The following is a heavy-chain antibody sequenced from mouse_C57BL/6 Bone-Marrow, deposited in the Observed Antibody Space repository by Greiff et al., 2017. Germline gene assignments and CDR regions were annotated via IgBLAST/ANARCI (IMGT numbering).Heavy chain of an antibody. Sequence: VQVVESGAELARPGASVKLSCKASGYTFTSYGISWVKQRTGQGLEWIGEIYPRSGNTYYNEKFKGKATLTADKSSSTAYMELRSLTSEDSAVYFCARWDYGSSYDYFDYWGQGTTLTVSS. V-gene: IGHV1-81*01. CDR2: IYPRSGNT. CDR1: GYTFTSYG. J-gene: IGHJ2*01. D-gene: IGHD1-1*01. CDR3: ARWDYGSSYDYFDY.